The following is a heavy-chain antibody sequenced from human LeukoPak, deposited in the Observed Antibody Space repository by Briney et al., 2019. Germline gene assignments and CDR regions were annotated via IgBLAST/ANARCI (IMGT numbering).Heavy chain of an antibody. CDR1: GFSRSTSGVG. CDR3: AHWSTAAAGKD. D-gene: IGHD6-13*01. Sequence: SGPTLVKPTQTLTLTCTFSGFSRSTSGVGVGWIRQPPGKALEWLAVIYWDDDKRYSPSLESRLTITKGTSKNHVVLTMTNMDLVDTATYYCAHWSTAAAGKDWGQGTLVTVSS. J-gene: IGHJ4*02. V-gene: IGHV2-5*02. CDR2: IYWDDDK.